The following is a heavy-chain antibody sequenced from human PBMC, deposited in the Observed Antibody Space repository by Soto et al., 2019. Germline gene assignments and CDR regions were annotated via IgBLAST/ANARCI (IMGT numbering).Heavy chain of an antibody. CDR2: IIPILGIA. Sequence: QVQLVQSGAEVKKPGSSVKVSCKASGGTFSSYTISWVRQAPGQGLEWMGSIIPILGIANYAQKFQGRVTITADKSTSTAYMELSCLRSADTAVYYCARRSGYSGYDWVDYFDYWGQGTLVTVSS. CDR1: GGTFSSYT. CDR3: ARRSGYSGYDWVDYFDY. V-gene: IGHV1-69*02. D-gene: IGHD5-12*01. J-gene: IGHJ4*02.